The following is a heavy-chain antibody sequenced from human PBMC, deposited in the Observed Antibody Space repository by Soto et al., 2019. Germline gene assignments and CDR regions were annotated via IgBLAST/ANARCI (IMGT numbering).Heavy chain of an antibody. D-gene: IGHD3-10*01. V-gene: IGHV4-31*03. CDR3: ARDLRGRRSGRSDP. J-gene: IGHJ5*02. CDR1: GDPITSGGFY. Sequence: QVQLQESGPGLVKPSETLSLTCTLSGDPITSGGFYWTCIRQHPAKGLEWIGYIYYSGVTYYNPSLKSRATISVDTSKNQFSLNLSSVTAADTAMYYCARDLRGRRSGRSDPWGQGTLVTVSS. CDR2: IYYSGVT.